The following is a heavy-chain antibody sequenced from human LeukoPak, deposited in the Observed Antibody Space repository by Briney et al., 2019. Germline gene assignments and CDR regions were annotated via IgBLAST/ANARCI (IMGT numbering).Heavy chain of an antibody. CDR1: GGSISSGGYY. V-gene: IGHV4-30-2*01. CDR2: IYHSGST. Sequence: SQTLSLTCNVSGGSISSGGYYWSWIRQPPGKGLEWIGYIYHSGSTYYNPSLKSRVTISVDRSKNQFSLKLSSVTAADTAVNYCARAPYSSYGDYWGQGTLVTVAS. D-gene: IGHD3-22*01. CDR3: ARAPYSSYGDY. J-gene: IGHJ4*02.